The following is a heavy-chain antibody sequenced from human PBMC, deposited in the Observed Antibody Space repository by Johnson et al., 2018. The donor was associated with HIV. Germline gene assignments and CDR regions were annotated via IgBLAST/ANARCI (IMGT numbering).Heavy chain of an antibody. CDR1: GFTFDDYT. CDR2: ISWNSDTI. V-gene: IGHV3-9*01. J-gene: IGHJ3*02. Sequence: VQLVESGGGLVQPGRSLRLSCAASGFTFDDYTMHWVRQAPGKGMEWVSGISWNSDTIVYADPVKGRFNISRDNAKNSLYLQMNSLRTEDTALYYCAKGRSIEWEVRSAFDIWGQGTRVTVSS. D-gene: IGHD1-26*01. CDR3: AKGRSIEWEVRSAFDI.